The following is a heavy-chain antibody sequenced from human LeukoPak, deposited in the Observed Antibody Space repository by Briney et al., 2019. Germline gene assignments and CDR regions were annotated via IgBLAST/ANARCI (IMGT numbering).Heavy chain of an antibody. Sequence: PGGSLRLSCAASGFTFSSYAMHWVRQAPGKGLEWVAVISYDGSNKYYADSVKGRFTISRDNSKNTLYLQMNSLRAEDTAVYYCARGSGSSYYYYYMDVWDKGTTVTVSS. CDR1: GFTFSSYA. CDR3: ARGSGSSYYYYYMDV. V-gene: IGHV3-30-3*01. J-gene: IGHJ6*03. CDR2: ISYDGSNK. D-gene: IGHD2-2*01.